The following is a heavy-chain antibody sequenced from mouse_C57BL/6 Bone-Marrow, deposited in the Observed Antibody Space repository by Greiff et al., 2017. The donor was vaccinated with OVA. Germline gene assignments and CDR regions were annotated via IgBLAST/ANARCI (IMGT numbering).Heavy chain of an antibody. V-gene: IGHV1-15*01. CDR2: FDPETGGT. CDR3: TRCYSNYNAMDD. D-gene: IGHD2-5*01. Sequence: QVQLQQSGAELVRPGASVTLSCKASGYTFTDYEMQWVKQTPVNGLEWIGAFDPETGGTDYNQKFKGKAILTADKSYTTAYMELRSRTSYDSAVYYCTRCYSNYNAMDDWGQGTAVTVSA. J-gene: IGHJ4*01. CDR1: GYTFTDYE.